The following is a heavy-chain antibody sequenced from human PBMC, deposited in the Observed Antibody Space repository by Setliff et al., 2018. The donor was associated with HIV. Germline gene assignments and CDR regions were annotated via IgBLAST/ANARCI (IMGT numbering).Heavy chain of an antibody. CDR3: ARLRQWLAFFDS. J-gene: IGHJ4*02. D-gene: IGHD6-19*01. Sequence: TLSLTCTVSGGSISRGSYSWGWIRQPPGKGLEWIGSISYTVITNYNPSLKSRVTISVDTSQNQFSLKLTSVTAAATAVYYCARLRQWLAFFDSWGQGTLVTVSS. CDR1: GGSISRGSYS. CDR2: ISYTVIT. V-gene: IGHV4-39*01.